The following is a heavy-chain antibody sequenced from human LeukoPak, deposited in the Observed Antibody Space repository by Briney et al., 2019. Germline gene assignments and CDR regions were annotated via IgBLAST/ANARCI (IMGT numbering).Heavy chain of an antibody. CDR1: GGSISSYY. Sequence: SETLSLTCTVSGGSISSYYWSWIRQPPGKGLEWIGNIYYSGSTNYNPSLKSRVTISVDTSKNQFSLERRSVTAADTAVYYCARRVVDSRWYFDVWGRGTLITVSS. V-gene: IGHV4-59*01. CDR3: ARRVVDSRWYFDV. CDR2: IYYSGST. J-gene: IGHJ2*01. D-gene: IGHD2-2*01.